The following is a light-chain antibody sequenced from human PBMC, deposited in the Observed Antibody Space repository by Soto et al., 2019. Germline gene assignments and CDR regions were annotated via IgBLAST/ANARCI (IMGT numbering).Light chain of an antibody. CDR3: QQYGSSPGA. J-gene: IGKJ1*01. V-gene: IGKV3-20*01. CDR2: VAS. CDR1: QSVSSSY. Sequence: EIVSTQSPGTLSLSPGERATLSCRASQSVSSSYLAWYQQKPGQAPRLLIYVASSRATGIPDRFSGSGSGTDFTLTISRLEPEDFAVYYCQQYGSSPGAFGQGTKVEIK.